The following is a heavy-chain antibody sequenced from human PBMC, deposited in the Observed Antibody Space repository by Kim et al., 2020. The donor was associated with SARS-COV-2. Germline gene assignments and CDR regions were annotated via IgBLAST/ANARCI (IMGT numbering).Heavy chain of an antibody. V-gene: IGHV4-59*01. CDR3: ARDMLGRWNYYYYGMDV. CDR1: GGSISSYY. Sequence: SETLSLTCTVSGGSISSYYWSWIRQPPGKGLEWFGYIYYSGSTNYNPSLKSRVTISVDTSKNQFSLKLSSVTAANTAVYYCARDMLGRWNYYYYGMDVWGQGTTVTVSS. D-gene: IGHD2-8*01. CDR2: IYYSGST. J-gene: IGHJ6*02.